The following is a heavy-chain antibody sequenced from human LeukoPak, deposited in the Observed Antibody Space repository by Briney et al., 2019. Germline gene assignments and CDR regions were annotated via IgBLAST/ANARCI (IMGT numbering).Heavy chain of an antibody. V-gene: IGHV3-53*01. Sequence: GGSLRLSCAASGFTVSNNYTSWVRQAPGKGLEWVSVIYSGGSTHCADSVKGRFIISRDNSKNTVYLQMNSLRAEDTAVYYCARMNDYGDYLRYWGQGTLVTVSS. D-gene: IGHD4-17*01. CDR2: IYSGGST. J-gene: IGHJ4*02. CDR3: ARMNDYGDYLRY. CDR1: GFTVSNNY.